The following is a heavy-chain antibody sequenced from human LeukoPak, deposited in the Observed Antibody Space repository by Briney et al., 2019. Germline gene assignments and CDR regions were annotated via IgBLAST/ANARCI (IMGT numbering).Heavy chain of an antibody. D-gene: IGHD4-17*01. J-gene: IGHJ5*02. CDR1: GFTFSSFA. Sequence: PGGSLRLSCAASGFTFSSFAMHWVRQAPGMGLEWVADIWYNGSNKYYAESVKGRFTISRDNSRNTLYLQMNSLRAKDTAVYYCSRGGYGDYNNWFDPWGQGTLVIVSS. CDR2: IWYNGSNK. CDR3: SRGGYGDYNNWFDP. V-gene: IGHV3-33*01.